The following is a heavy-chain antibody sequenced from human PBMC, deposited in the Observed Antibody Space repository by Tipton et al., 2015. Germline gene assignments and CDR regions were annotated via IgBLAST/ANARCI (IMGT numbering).Heavy chain of an antibody. Sequence: TLSLTCTVSGGSISSSNYYWSWIRQPPGKGLEWIGYIFYSGSTNNNPSLKGRLTISVDTSKNQSSLRMTSLTAADTAVYYCARVLNGDHAGWFDPWGQGTLVTVSS. CDR2: IFYSGST. D-gene: IGHD4-17*01. CDR3: ARVLNGDHAGWFDP. J-gene: IGHJ5*02. V-gene: IGHV4-61*01. CDR1: GGSISSSNYY.